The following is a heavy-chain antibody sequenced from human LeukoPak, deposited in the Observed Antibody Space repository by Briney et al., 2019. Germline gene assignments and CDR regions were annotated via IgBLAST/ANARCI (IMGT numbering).Heavy chain of an antibody. CDR2: IKQDGSEK. CDR3: ARGGGYSYGSFDY. CDR1: GFTFSSYW. J-gene: IGHJ4*02. D-gene: IGHD5-18*01. V-gene: IGHV3-7*01. Sequence: GGSLRLSCAASGFTFSSYWMSWVRQAPGKGLEWVANIKQDGSEKYYVDFVKGRFTISRDNAKNTLYLQMNSLRAEDTAVYYCARGGGYSYGSFDYWGQGTLVTVSS.